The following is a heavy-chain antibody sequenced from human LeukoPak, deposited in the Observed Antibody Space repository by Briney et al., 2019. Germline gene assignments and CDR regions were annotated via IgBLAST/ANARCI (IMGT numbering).Heavy chain of an antibody. CDR1: GGSISSSNW. Sequence: SGTLSLTCAVSGGSISSSNWWSWVRQPAGKGLEWIGRIYTSGSTNYNPSLKSRVTMSVDTSKNQFSLKLSSVTAADTAVYYCAVVVPAAIGNWFDPWGQGTLVTVSS. J-gene: IGHJ5*02. D-gene: IGHD2-2*02. V-gene: IGHV4-4*07. CDR3: AVVVPAAIGNWFDP. CDR2: IYTSGST.